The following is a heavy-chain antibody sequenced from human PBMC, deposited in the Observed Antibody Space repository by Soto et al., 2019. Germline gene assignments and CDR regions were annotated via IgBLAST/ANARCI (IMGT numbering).Heavy chain of an antibody. D-gene: IGHD3-10*01. Sequence: SETLSLTCTASGGSISSDNYNRRWIRQRPGKGLEWIATIYYTGSTYYNPSLKSRVTISVDTSKSHFSLKLTSVTAADTAVYYCARLWFAELFYFHYWGPGTLGAVS. V-gene: IGHV4-39*02. CDR1: GGSISSDNYN. CDR3: ARLWFAELFYFHY. CDR2: IYYTGST. J-gene: IGHJ4*02.